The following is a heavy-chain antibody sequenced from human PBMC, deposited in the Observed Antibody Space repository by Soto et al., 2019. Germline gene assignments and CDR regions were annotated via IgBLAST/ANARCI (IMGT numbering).Heavy chain of an antibody. CDR3: SRSGWGSYSPYYYYYGMDV. D-gene: IGHD3-10*01. CDR2: IYYSGST. Sequence: PSETLSLTCTVSGGSISSYYWSWIRQPPGKGLEWIGYIYYSGSTYYNPSLKSRVTISLDTSKNQFSLKLTSVTPAYTAVYYVSRSGWGSYSPYYYYYGMDVGGKGTTVPVSS. V-gene: IGHV4-59*08. CDR1: GGSISSYY. J-gene: IGHJ6*04.